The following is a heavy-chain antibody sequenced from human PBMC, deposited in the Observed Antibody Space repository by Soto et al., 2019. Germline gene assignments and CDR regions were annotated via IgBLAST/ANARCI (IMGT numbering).Heavy chain of an antibody. J-gene: IGHJ4*02. CDR1: GYTFTSYG. Sequence: ASVKVSCKASGYTFTSYGISWVRQAPGQGLEWMGWISAYNGNTNYAQKLQGRVTMTTDASTSTAYMELRSLRSEDTAVYYCARGFTGGDILTGYHPYDYWGQGTLVTVSS. CDR3: ARGFTGGDILTGYHPYDY. V-gene: IGHV1-18*01. CDR2: ISAYNGNT. D-gene: IGHD3-9*01.